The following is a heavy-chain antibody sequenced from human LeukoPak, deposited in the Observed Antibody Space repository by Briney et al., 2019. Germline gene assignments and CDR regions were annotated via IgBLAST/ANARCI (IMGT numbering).Heavy chain of an antibody. CDR3: ATPRRPTDYYYYYMNV. V-gene: IGHV1-69*06. CDR1: GGTFSTYP. D-gene: IGHD4-11*01. Sequence: SVKVSCNLSGGTFSTYPINWVRQAPGQGLEWMGKIIPTFGAPDYAQKFQGRVTITADKSTNTAFMELISVRSDDTAVYYCATPRRPTDYYYYYMNVWGNGTTVTVS. CDR2: IIPTFGAP. J-gene: IGHJ6*03.